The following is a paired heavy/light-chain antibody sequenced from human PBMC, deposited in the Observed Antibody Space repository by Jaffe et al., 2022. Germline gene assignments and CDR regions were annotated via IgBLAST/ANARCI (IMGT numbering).Heavy chain of an antibody. J-gene: IGHJ6*02. CDR1: GYPFTTYG. CDR3: ARDQGDYGNYGDMDV. CDR2: ISGNNDKT. Sequence: QVQLVQSGAEMKKPGASVKVSCETSGYPFTTYGISWVRQAPGQGLEWMGWISGNNDKTDYARKFQGRVTMTTDTYTSTAYMEVRSLRSDDTAIYYCARDQGDYGNYGDMDVWGQGTTVTVSS. D-gene: IGHD4-17*01. V-gene: IGHV1-18*01.
Light chain of an antibody. J-gene: IGKJ2*01. Sequence: EIVLTQSPGTLSLSSGDRATLSCRASQIVSDNYLAWYQRKPDQAPRLLIYGASNRATGIPDRFSGSGSGTDFTLIISRLEPEDCAVYYCQQYGSSPPTFGQGTKLEIK. CDR2: GAS. CDR1: QIVSDNY. CDR3: QQYGSSPPT. V-gene: IGKV3-20*01.